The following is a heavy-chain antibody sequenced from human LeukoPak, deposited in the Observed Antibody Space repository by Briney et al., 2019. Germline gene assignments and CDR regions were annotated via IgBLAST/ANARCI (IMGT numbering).Heavy chain of an antibody. Sequence: GGSLRLSCAASGFTVSSNYTSWVRQAPGKGLEWVSVIYSGGNTYYADSVKGRFTISRDNSKNTLYLQMDSLRAEDTALCYCAKSPPRCSGGSCYGYWGQGTLVTVSS. D-gene: IGHD2-15*01. J-gene: IGHJ4*02. CDR3: AKSPPRCSGGSCYGY. CDR2: IYSGGNT. V-gene: IGHV3-53*01. CDR1: GFTVSSNY.